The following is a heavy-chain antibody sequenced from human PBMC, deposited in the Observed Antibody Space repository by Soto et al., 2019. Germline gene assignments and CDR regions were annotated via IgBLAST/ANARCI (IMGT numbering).Heavy chain of an antibody. J-gene: IGHJ4*02. V-gene: IGHV4-59*01. CDR1: GDSIRSYY. D-gene: IGHD6-13*01. Sequence: PSETLSLTCSVSGDSIRSYYWSWFRQPPGKGLEWIGYISHSASTKYNPSLKSRVTMSMDTSRNQFSLRMTSVTSADTAFYYCTRGGSGYSSTWAAYWGQGTLVTVSS. CDR2: ISHSAST. CDR3: TRGGSGYSSTWAAY.